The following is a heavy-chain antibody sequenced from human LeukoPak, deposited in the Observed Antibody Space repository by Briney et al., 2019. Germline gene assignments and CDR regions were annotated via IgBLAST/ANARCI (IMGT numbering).Heavy chain of an antibody. D-gene: IGHD2-15*01. V-gene: IGHV1-69*05. Sequence: ASVKVSCKASGGTFSSYAISWVRQAPGQGLEWMGRIIPIFGTANYAQKFQGRVTITTDESTSTAYMELSSLSSEDTAVYYCARDVKVVVAANYYYYMDVWGKGTTVTVSS. J-gene: IGHJ6*03. CDR3: ARDVKVVVAANYYYYMDV. CDR1: GGTFSSYA. CDR2: IIPIFGTA.